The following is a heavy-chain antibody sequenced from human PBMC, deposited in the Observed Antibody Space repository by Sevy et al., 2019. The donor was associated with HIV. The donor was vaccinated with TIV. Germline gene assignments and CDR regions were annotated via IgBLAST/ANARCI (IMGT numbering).Heavy chain of an antibody. CDR2: ISFDGSNK. Sequence: GESLKISCVVSGFIFSSYAIHWVRQAPGKGLEWVALISFDGSNKYYADSVKGRITISRDNSKSTLYLQMNSLRTEDTAVYYCAKGRVGYSDFWSGYNFDFWGQGTLVTVSS. J-gene: IGHJ4*02. D-gene: IGHD3-3*01. CDR1: GFIFSSYA. V-gene: IGHV3-30*18. CDR3: AKGRVGYSDFWSGYNFDF.